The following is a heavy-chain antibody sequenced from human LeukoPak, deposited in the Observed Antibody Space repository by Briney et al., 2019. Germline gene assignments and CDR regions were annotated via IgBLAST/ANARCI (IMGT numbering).Heavy chain of an antibody. V-gene: IGHV3-23*01. CDR2: ISSSADRT. J-gene: IGHJ4*02. Sequence: GGSLRLSCAASGFTFSEYWMAWVRQAPGKGLEWVSFISSSADRTSNADSVEGRFTISRDNPRNTLYLQMNSLRAEDTAVYYCAIMHGYYDGSGYWVQWGQGTLVTVSS. CDR1: GFTFSEYW. CDR3: AIMHGYYDGSGYWVQ. D-gene: IGHD3-22*01.